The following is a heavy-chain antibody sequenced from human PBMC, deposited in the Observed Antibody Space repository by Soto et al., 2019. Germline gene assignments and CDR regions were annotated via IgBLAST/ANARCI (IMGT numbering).Heavy chain of an antibody. J-gene: IGHJ4*02. CDR1: GGSFSGYY. CDR3: ARGGYVWGSYRSWVY. Sequence: SETLSLTCAVYGGSFSGYYWSWIRQPPGKGLEWIGEINHSGSTNYNPSLKSRVTISVDTSKNQFSLKLGSVTAADTAVYYCARGGYVWGSYRSWVYWGQGTLVTVSS. CDR2: INHSGST. D-gene: IGHD3-16*02. V-gene: IGHV4-34*01.